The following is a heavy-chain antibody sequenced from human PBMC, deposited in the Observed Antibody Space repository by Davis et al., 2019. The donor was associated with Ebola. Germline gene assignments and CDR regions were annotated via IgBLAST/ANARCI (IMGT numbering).Heavy chain of an antibody. Sequence: ASVKVSCKASGYTFTSYGISWVRQAPGQGLEWMGWISAYNGNTNYAQKLQGRVTMTTDTSTSTAYMELRSLRSDDTAVYYCARDGPRCTNGVCYENYFDYWGQGTLVTVSS. D-gene: IGHD2-8*01. J-gene: IGHJ4*02. V-gene: IGHV1-18*01. CDR1: GYTFTSYG. CDR3: ARDGPRCTNGVCYENYFDY. CDR2: ISAYNGNT.